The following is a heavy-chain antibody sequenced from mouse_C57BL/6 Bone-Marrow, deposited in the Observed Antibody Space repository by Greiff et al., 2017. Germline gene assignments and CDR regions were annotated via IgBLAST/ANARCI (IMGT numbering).Heavy chain of an antibody. CDR1: GYSFTDYN. Sequence: EVKLLESGPELVKPGASVKISCKASGYSFTDYNMNWVKQSNGKSLEWIGVINPNYGTTSYNQKFKGKATLTVDQSSSTAYMQLNSLTSEDSAVYYCSRWYGSSYVWFAYWGQGTLVTVSA. D-gene: IGHD1-1*01. V-gene: IGHV1-39*01. J-gene: IGHJ3*01. CDR2: INPNYGTT. CDR3: SRWYGSSYVWFAY.